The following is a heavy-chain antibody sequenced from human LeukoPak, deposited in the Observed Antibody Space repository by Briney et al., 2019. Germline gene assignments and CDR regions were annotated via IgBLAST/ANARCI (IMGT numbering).Heavy chain of an antibody. CDR2: INHSGST. CDR3: AISTGTDAFDI. J-gene: IGHJ3*02. D-gene: IGHD1/OR15-1a*01. V-gene: IGHV4-34*01. CDR1: GGSFIGYY. Sequence: SETLSLTCAVYGGSFIGYYWSWIRQPPGRGGEWIGEINHSGSTNYNPSLNGRVTISVDTSKNQFSLKLSSVTAADTAVYYCAISTGTDAFDIWGQGTMVTVSS.